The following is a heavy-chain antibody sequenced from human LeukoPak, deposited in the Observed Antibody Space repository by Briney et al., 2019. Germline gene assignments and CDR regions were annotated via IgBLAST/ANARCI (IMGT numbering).Heavy chain of an antibody. J-gene: IGHJ4*02. Sequence: ASVKVSCKASGYTFTNYGISWARQAPGQGLEWMGWISAYSGNTNYAQNLQGRVTMTTDTSTSTAYMELRSLRSDDTAVYYCARDGTTTDDYWGQGTLVTVSS. CDR2: ISAYSGNT. CDR3: ARDGTTTDDY. CDR1: GYTFTNYG. D-gene: IGHD1-26*01. V-gene: IGHV1-18*01.